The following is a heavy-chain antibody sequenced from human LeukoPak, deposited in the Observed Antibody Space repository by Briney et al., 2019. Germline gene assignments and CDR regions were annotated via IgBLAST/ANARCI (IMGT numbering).Heavy chain of an antibody. CDR3: AKDIRVGSGSYNFDY. V-gene: IGHV3-9*01. CDR1: GFTFDDYA. CDR2: ISWNSGSI. D-gene: IGHD1-26*01. J-gene: IGHJ4*02. Sequence: GGSLRLSRAASGFTFDDYAMHWVRQAPGKGLEWVSGISWNSGSIGYADSVKGRFTISRDNAKNSLYLQMNSLRAEDTALYYCAKDIRVGSGSYNFDYWGQGTLVTVSS.